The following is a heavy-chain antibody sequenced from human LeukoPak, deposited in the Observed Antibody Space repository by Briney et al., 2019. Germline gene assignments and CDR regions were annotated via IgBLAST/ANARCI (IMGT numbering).Heavy chain of an antibody. Sequence: AIETGGASTYYADSVKGRFTISRDNSKNTLYLQMNSLRAEDAAIYYCAKGRTGFSYGYGIDYWGQGTLVTVSS. D-gene: IGHD5-18*01. CDR2: IETGGAST. CDR3: AKGRTGFSYGYGIDY. V-gene: IGHV3-23*05. J-gene: IGHJ4*02.